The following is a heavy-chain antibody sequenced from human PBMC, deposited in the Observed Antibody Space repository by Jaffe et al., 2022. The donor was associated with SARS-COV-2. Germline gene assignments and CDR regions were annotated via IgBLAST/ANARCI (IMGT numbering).Heavy chain of an antibody. J-gene: IGHJ4*02. CDR3: AKDRSTRVHTSGSFDS. CDR1: GFTFSNYV. V-gene: IGHV3-23*04. CDR2: ISGSGLSR. D-gene: IGHD3-10*01. Sequence: EVQLVESGGGLMQPGGSLRLSCATSGFTFSNYVMYWVRQAPGKGLEWVSSISGSGLSRYYADSVKGRFTISRDDSKSTVYLLLNGLRADDTALYYCAKDRSTRVHTSGSFDSWGQGTLVTVSS.